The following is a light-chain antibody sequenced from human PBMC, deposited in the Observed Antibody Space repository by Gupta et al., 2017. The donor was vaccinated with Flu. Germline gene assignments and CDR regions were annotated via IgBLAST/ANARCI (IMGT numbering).Light chain of an antibody. V-gene: IGLV3-19*01. J-gene: IGLJ2*01. Sequence: SSELTQDLAVSVAFEQTVRITCQGDSLRNSCASWYQQKPGQAPVLVIYDKNIRPSGIPDRLSGSSSGNTASLTITGAQAEDEADYYCNSRDSTDNHQAVFGGGTKLTVL. CDR1: SLRNSC. CDR2: DKN. CDR3: NSRDSTDNHQAV.